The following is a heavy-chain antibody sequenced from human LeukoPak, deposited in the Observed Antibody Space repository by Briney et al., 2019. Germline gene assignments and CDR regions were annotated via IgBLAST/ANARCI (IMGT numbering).Heavy chain of an antibody. CDR3: ARGGDSSGYYYIDY. CDR1: GXSFSGYY. Sequence: SETLSLTCAVYGXSFSGYYWSWIRQPPGKGLEWIGEINHSGSTNYNPSLRSRVTISVDTSKNQFSLKLSSVTAADTAVYYCARGGDSSGYYYIDYWGQGTLVTVSS. D-gene: IGHD3-22*01. J-gene: IGHJ4*02. CDR2: INHSGST. V-gene: IGHV4-34*01.